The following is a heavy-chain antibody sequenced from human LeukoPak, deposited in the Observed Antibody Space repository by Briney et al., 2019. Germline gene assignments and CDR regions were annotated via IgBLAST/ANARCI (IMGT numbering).Heavy chain of an antibody. Sequence: SETLSLTCTVSGGSISSYYWSWIRQPPGKGLEWIGYIYYSGSTNYNPSLKSRVTISVDTSKNLFSLKLSSVTAADTAVYYCARDHCSGGSCYYAFDIWGQGTMVTVSS. CDR2: IYYSGST. J-gene: IGHJ3*02. CDR1: GGSISSYY. V-gene: IGHV4-59*01. CDR3: ARDHCSGGSCYYAFDI. D-gene: IGHD2-15*01.